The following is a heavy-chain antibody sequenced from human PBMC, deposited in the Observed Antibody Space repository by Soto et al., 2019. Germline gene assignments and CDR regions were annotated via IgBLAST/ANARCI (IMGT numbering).Heavy chain of an antibody. V-gene: IGHV1-2*04. J-gene: IGHJ1*01. Sequence: GASVKVSCKGSGYTFTGYYMHWVRQAPGQGLEWMGWINPNSGGTNYAQKFQGWVTMTRDTSISTAYMELSRLRSDDTAVYYCARVAGIAAAGTSEYFQHWGQGTLVTVSS. D-gene: IGHD6-13*01. CDR1: GYTFTGYY. CDR2: INPNSGGT. CDR3: ARVAGIAAAGTSEYFQH.